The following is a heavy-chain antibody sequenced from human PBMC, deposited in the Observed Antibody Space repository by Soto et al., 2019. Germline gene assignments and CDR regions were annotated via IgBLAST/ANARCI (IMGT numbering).Heavy chain of an antibody. D-gene: IGHD2-2*01. V-gene: IGHV1-18*01. CDR2: ISAYNGNT. CDR3: ASSFTSSQWRYGMDV. Sequence: QVQLVQSGAEVKKPGASVKVSRKASGYTFTSYSISWVRQAPGQGLEWMGWISAYNGNTNYAQKLQGRVTMTTDTSTSTAYMELRSLRSDDTAVYYCASSFTSSQWRYGMDVWGQGTTVTVSS. J-gene: IGHJ6*02. CDR1: GYTFTSYS.